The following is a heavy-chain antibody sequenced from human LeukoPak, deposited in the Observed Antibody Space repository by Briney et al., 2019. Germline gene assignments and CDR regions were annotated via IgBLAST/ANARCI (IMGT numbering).Heavy chain of an antibody. V-gene: IGHV1-18*01. CDR1: GDTFSSYG. J-gene: IGHJ4*02. CDR2: ISAYNGNT. Sequence: ASLKVSCKASGDTFSSYGISWVRQAPGQGLEWMGWISAYNGNTNFAQEFQGRVTMTTDTSTSTASMELRSLRSDDTAVYYCARDQGIYNHRIIDSWGQGTLVTVSS. CDR3: ARDQGIYNHRIIDS. D-gene: IGHD5-12*01.